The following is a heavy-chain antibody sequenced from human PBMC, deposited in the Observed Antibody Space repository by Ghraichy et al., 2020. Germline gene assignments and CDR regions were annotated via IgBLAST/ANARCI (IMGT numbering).Heavy chain of an antibody. J-gene: IGHJ4*02. V-gene: IGHV3-53*01. CDR3: ASLPGYSSSWNYFDS. Sequence: GGSLRLSCAASEFTVSNNYMNWVRQTPGKGLEWVSIIYPDGRTFYTDSVKGRFIISRDSSKNTLYLQMHSLRGADTAVYYCASLPGYSSSWNYFDSWGQGTLVTVSS. CDR2: IYPDGRT. D-gene: IGHD6-13*01. CDR1: EFTVSNNY.